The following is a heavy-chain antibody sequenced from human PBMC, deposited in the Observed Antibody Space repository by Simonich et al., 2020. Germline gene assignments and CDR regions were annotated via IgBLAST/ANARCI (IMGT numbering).Heavy chain of an antibody. CDR3: ARGGYSGSYNWFDP. J-gene: IGHJ5*02. V-gene: IGHV3-13*01. CDR2: IGTAGDT. Sequence: EVQLVESGGGLVQPGGSLRLSCAASGFTFSSYDMHWVRQATGKSREWVSAIGTAGDTYYPGSVKGRFTISRENAKNSLYLQMNSLRAGDTAVYYCARGGYSGSYNWFDPWGQGTLVTVSS. CDR1: GFTFSSYD. D-gene: IGHD1-26*01.